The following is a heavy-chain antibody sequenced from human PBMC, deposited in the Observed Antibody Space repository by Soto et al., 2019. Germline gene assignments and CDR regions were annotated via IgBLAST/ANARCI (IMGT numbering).Heavy chain of an antibody. J-gene: IGHJ4*02. V-gene: IGHV3-30*19. Sequence: QVQLVESGGGVVQPGTSLRLSCVGSGFTFRSYVIHWVRQAPGKGLEWVALTSYDGTNNYYGDSVKGRFTISRDNSKNTVDLQRDSLRLEDTSLYSCARWGATGGLDVWGPGTLVSVSS. CDR1: GFTFRSYV. CDR2: TSYDGTNN. D-gene: IGHD3-16*01. CDR3: ARWGATGGLDV.